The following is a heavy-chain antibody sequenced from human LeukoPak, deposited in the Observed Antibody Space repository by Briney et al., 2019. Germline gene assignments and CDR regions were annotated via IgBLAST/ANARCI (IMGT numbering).Heavy chain of an antibody. V-gene: IGHV1-46*01. CDR1: GYTFSDHF. D-gene: IGHD6-6*01. Sequence: ASVKDSCKACGYTFSDHFIHWVRQAPGQGLAWMGIIYPSRGRTNYAQKFQGRVTMTRDMSTSTVYMELSSLRSEDTAVYYCARRTRPDVGAFDVWSQGTMVTVSS. J-gene: IGHJ3*01. CDR2: IYPSRGRT. CDR3: ARRTRPDVGAFDV.